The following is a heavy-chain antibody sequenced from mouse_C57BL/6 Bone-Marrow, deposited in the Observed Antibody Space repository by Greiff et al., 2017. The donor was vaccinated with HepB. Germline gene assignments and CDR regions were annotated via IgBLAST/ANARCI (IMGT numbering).Heavy chain of an antibody. V-gene: IGHV1-55*01. Sequence: VKLQQPGAELVKPGASVKMSCKASGYTFTSYWITWVKQRPGQGLEWIGDIYPGSGSTNYNEKFKSKATLTVDTSSSTAYMQLSSLTSEDSAVYYCEVIYYYGSSHFDYWGQGTTLTVSS. D-gene: IGHD1-1*01. CDR2: IYPGSGST. CDR3: EVIYYYGSSHFDY. J-gene: IGHJ2*01. CDR1: GYTFTSYW.